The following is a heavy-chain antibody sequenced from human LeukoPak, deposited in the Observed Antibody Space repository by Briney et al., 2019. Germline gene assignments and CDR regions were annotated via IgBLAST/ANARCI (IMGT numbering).Heavy chain of an antibody. J-gene: IGHJ6*02. CDR3: ARATYGDYAYCTDV. V-gene: IGHV1-2*06. Sequence: ASVKVSCKASGYTFTGYYMHWVRQAPGQGLEWMGRINPNSGGANYAQKFQGRVTMTRDTSISTAYMELSRLRSDDTAVYYCARATYGDYAYCTDVWGQGTTVTVSS. CDR1: GYTFTGYY. D-gene: IGHD4-17*01. CDR2: INPNSGGA.